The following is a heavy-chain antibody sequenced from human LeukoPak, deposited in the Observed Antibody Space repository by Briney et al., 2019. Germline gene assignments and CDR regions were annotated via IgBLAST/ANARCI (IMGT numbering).Heavy chain of an antibody. Sequence: ASVKVSCKASGYTFTHYAMHWVRQAPGQSLGWMGWINTGNGNTKYSQKFQGRVTLTRDTSANTAYMEVTSLRSEDTAVYYCATRSASSYGGVFDFWGQGSLVIVSS. J-gene: IGHJ4*02. CDR2: INTGNGNT. V-gene: IGHV1-3*04. D-gene: IGHD3-16*01. CDR3: ATRSASSYGGVFDF. CDR1: GYTFTHYA.